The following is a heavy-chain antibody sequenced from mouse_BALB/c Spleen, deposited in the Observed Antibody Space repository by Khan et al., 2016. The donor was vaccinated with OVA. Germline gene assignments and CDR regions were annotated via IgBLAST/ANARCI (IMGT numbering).Heavy chain of an antibody. Sequence: EVQLQESGPGLVKPSQSLSLTCTVTGYSITTDYAWKWIRQFPGNKLEWMGYISYSGNTKYNPSLKSRISITRDTSKNQFFLQLKSVTTEDTARYYCARVYGGDFDYWGQGTTLTVSS. J-gene: IGHJ2*01. D-gene: IGHD1-1*01. CDR3: ARVYGGDFDY. CDR2: ISYSGNT. V-gene: IGHV3-2*02. CDR1: GYSITTDYA.